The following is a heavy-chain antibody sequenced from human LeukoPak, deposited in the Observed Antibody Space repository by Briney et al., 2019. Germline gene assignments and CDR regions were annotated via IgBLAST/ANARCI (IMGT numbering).Heavy chain of an antibody. J-gene: IGHJ6*03. CDR1: GGSISSYY. Sequence: SETLSLTCTVSGGSISSYYWSWIRQPPGKGLDWIGYIYYSGSTNYNPSLKSRVTISVDTSKNQFSLKLSSVTAADTAVYYCARDEIAVADSRYMDVWGKGTTVTVSS. D-gene: IGHD6-19*01. CDR3: ARDEIAVADSRYMDV. V-gene: IGHV4-59*01. CDR2: IYYSGST.